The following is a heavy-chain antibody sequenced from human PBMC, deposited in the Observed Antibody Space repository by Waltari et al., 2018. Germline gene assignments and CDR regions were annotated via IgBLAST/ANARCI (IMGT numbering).Heavy chain of an antibody. Sequence: QVQLVESGGGVVQSGRSLRLSCVGSGFTFTNHGMNWVRQAPGKGVEWVAGIGYDGSNKNYVDSVKGRFTISRDNSKNTLYLEMNSLRAEDTAVYFCARGDGGSGLGASDIWGQGTMVTVSS. CDR1: GFTFTNHG. CDR3: ARGDGGSGLGASDI. D-gene: IGHD3-3*01. J-gene: IGHJ3*02. V-gene: IGHV3-33*01. CDR2: IGYDGSNK.